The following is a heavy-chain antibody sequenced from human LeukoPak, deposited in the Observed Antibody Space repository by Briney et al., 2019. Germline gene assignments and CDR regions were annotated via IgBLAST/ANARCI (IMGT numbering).Heavy chain of an antibody. CDR3: ARGPKLRGEFDY. Sequence: GSLRLSCSASRFSLSSYNMHWVRQAPGKGLEWVAVIWYDGSNKYYADSVKGRFTISRDNSKNTLYLQMNSLRAEDTAVYYCARGPKLRGEFDYWGQGTLVTVSS. J-gene: IGHJ4*02. CDR2: IWYDGSNK. CDR1: RFSLSSYN. V-gene: IGHV3-33*08.